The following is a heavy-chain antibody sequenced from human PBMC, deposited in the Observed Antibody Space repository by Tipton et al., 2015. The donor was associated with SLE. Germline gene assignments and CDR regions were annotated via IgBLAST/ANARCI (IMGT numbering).Heavy chain of an antibody. Sequence: QSGPEVKKPGASVKVSCKASGYTFTDYYMHWVRQAPGQGLEWMGWLNPNSGGTIYAQKCQDRVTMTRDTSITTAYMELRSLRSDDTAVYYCALRWPDTWTTVYGGQGTLVTVSS. CDR3: ALRWPDTWTTVY. V-gene: IGHV1-2*02. CDR2: LNPNSGGT. D-gene: IGHD5-12*01. J-gene: IGHJ4*02. CDR1: GYTFTDYY.